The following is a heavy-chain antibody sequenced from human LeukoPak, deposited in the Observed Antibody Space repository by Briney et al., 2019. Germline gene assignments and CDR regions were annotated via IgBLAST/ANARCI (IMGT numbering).Heavy chain of an antibody. CDR3: AKRDYYDSSGYFLYAFDI. CDR1: GFTFSSYA. Sequence: GGSLRLSCAASGFTFSSYAMSWVRQAPGKGLDWVSAISGSGGNTYYADSVKGRFTISRDNSKNTLYLQMNSLRAEDTAVYYCAKRDYYDSSGYFLYAFDIWGQGTMVTVSS. J-gene: IGHJ3*02. CDR2: ISGSGGNT. D-gene: IGHD3-22*01. V-gene: IGHV3-23*01.